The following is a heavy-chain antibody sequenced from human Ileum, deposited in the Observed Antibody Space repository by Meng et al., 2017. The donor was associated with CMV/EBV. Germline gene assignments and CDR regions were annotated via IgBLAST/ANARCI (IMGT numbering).Heavy chain of an antibody. V-gene: IGHV3-23*01. CDR1: GIVLDTDP. CDR2: ISGSGITT. CDR3: AKDMTFDP. D-gene: IGHD3-16*01. Sequence: LWLSCAAAGIVLDTDPMSWVRQAPGKGVGWVSSISGSGITTYYADSVRGRFTISRDNSKNTLFLQMNSLRVDDTAIYYCAKDMTFDPWGQGTLVTVSS. J-gene: IGHJ5*02.